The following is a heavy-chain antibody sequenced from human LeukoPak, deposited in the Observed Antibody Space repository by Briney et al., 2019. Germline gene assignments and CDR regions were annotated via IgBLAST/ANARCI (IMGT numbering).Heavy chain of an antibody. D-gene: IGHD1-26*01. CDR3: ARAMGATTLSYYYYMDV. V-gene: IGHV1-46*01. CDR2: INPSGGSS. CDR1: GYTFTSYY. J-gene: IGHJ6*03. Sequence: ASVKVSCKASGYTFTSYYMHWVRQAPGQGLEWMGIINPSGGSSSYAQKFQGRVTMTRDTSTSTVYMELSSLRSEDTAVYYCARAMGATTLSYYYYMDVWGKGTTVTVSS.